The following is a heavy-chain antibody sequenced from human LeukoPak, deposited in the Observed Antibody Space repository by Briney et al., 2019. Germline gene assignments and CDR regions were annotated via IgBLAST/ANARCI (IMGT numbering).Heavy chain of an antibody. Sequence: MSSETLSLTCTVSGASISSSSHSWGWIRQPPWKGPEWTGTIYYTGRTYYNPSLKSRVTISVDTSKNQFSLKLSSVTAADTAVYYCAQSLGSSNWIGNWFDPWGQGTLVTVSS. V-gene: IGHV4-39*01. D-gene: IGHD6-13*01. CDR2: IYYTGRT. J-gene: IGHJ5*02. CDR3: AQSLGSSNWIGNWFDP. CDR1: GASISSSSHS.